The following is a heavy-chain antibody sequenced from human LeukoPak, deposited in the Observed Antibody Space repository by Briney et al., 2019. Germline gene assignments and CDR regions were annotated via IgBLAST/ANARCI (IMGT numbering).Heavy chain of an antibody. V-gene: IGHV4-59*01. CDR3: ARHRSDTGGKKGVNWFDP. CDR1: GGPIKNYY. Sequence: SETLSLTCSVSGGPIKNYYWSWIRQPPGKGLEWLGNIYFGGTTDYNSSLKSRLTISVDTFKNQLSLNLQSVTAADTATYYCARHRSDTGGKKGVNWFDPWGQGTLVTVSS. CDR2: IYFGGTT. D-gene: IGHD4-23*01. J-gene: IGHJ5*02.